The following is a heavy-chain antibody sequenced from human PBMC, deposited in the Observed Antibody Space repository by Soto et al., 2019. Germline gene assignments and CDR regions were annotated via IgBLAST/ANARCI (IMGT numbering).Heavy chain of an antibody. CDR3: AKDSISSDGCYYLYYFDS. D-gene: IGHD3-22*01. V-gene: IGHV3-23*01. Sequence: PGGSLRLSCPASGFTFSRYAVSWVRQAPGKGLEWVSAIIGGGGSTYLRYTVRGRFTISRDNTKNTLYLQMDSLRAEDTAVYDCAKDSISSDGCYYLYYFDSWGQGTVVTVSS. CDR1: GFTFSRYA. J-gene: IGHJ4*02. CDR2: IIGGGGST.